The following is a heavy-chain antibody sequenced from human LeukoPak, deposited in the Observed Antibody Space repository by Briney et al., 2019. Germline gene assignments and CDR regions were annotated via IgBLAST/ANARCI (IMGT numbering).Heavy chain of an antibody. Sequence: EASVKVSCKASGYTFTDYYVHWVRQAPQEGLEWMGWINPNNGATNYAEKVQGRVTMTRDTSINTAYMELRNLRSDGAAVYLCARADIAVVAPSDYWGQGTLVTVSS. J-gene: IGHJ4*02. D-gene: IGHD5-12*01. CDR3: ARADIAVVAPSDY. CDR2: INPNNGAT. V-gene: IGHV1-2*02. CDR1: GYTFTDYY.